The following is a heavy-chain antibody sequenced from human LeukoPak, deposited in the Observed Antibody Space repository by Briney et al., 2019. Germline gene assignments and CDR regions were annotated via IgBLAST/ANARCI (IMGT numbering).Heavy chain of an antibody. Sequence: GGSLRRSCAASGFNFNKYDMTWPRPAPGKGLEGVSTITSRSDKTYYTDSVKGRFVTSRDNSKDTLYLQMNSLSAEDTALYYCAKGGCRDDLGQGALVTVSS. CDR1: GFNFNKYD. V-gene: IGHV3-23*01. CDR3: AKGGCRDD. D-gene: IGHD6-19*01. J-gene: IGHJ4*02. CDR2: ITSRSDKT.